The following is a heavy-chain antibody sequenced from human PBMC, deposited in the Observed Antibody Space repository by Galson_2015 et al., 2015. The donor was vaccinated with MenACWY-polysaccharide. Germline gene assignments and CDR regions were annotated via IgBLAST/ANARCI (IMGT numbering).Heavy chain of an antibody. D-gene: IGHD5-12*01. CDR3: ARVGYSGYDSRFEH. CDR2: ISPSGGT. J-gene: IGHJ4*02. Sequence: SGTLSLTRPGSRCSPLKFYWSWIRQPPGEGAEGGGHISPSGGTIHHPSLQRRVTPSLDQSHNQITLNLTSVTAADTAVYYCARVGYSGYDSRFEHWGQGTLVAVSS. V-gene: IGHV4-4*07. CDR1: RCSPLKFY.